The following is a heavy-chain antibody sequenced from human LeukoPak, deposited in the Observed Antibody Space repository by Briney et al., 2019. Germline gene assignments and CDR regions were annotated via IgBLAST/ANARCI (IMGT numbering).Heavy chain of an antibody. CDR1: GFTFSNYW. CDR3: AKHPGD. Sequence: GWSLRLSCAASGFTFSNYWMSWVRQAPGKGLEWVANIKPDGSEKYFVDSVKGRFTFSRDNAKNTLSLQMNSLRAEDTAVYYCAKHPGDWGQGTMVTVSS. D-gene: IGHD3-10*01. CDR2: IKPDGSEK. J-gene: IGHJ3*01. V-gene: IGHV3-7*01.